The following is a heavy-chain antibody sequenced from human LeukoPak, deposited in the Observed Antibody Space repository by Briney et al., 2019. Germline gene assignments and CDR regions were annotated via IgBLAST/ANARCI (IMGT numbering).Heavy chain of an antibody. CDR2: AHYSGST. Sequence: SETLSLTCTVSGASIKNYYWTWIRQSPGKGLEWIGYAHYSGSTSYNPSLKSRVSISVDTSKSHFSLKLTSVTAADTAIYYCAGEDSSSSRSFDYWGQGTLVTVSS. CDR3: AGEDSSSSRSFDY. CDR1: GASIKNYY. V-gene: IGHV4-59*01. D-gene: IGHD6-6*01. J-gene: IGHJ4*02.